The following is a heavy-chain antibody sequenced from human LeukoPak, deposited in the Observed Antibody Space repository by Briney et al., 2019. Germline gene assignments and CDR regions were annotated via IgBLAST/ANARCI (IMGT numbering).Heavy chain of an antibody. V-gene: IGHV3-7*04. D-gene: IGHD6-13*01. Sequence: GGSLRLSCAASGFIFSTYWMSWVRQAPGKGLELVANIKQDGSDDYYVDSVKGRFTISRDNVKNSLWLQINSLRAEDTAVYYCARVSSGSSIHFDYWGQGTLVTVSS. CDR1: GFIFSTYW. J-gene: IGHJ4*02. CDR2: IKQDGSDD. CDR3: ARVSSGSSIHFDY.